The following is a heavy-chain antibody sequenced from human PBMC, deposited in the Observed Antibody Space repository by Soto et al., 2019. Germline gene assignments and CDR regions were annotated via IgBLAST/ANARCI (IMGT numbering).Heavy chain of an antibody. V-gene: IGHV3-30-3*01. J-gene: IGHJ6*02. CDR1: GFTFSSYA. D-gene: IGHD1-26*01. CDR2: ISYDGSNK. Sequence: PGGSQRLSYAASGFTFSSYAMHWVRQAPGKGLEWVAVISYDGSNKYYADSVKGRFTISRDNSKNTLYLQMNSLRAEDTAVYYCARDQVSGSYSYYYYGMDVWGQGTTVTVSS. CDR3: ARDQVSGSYSYYYYGMDV.